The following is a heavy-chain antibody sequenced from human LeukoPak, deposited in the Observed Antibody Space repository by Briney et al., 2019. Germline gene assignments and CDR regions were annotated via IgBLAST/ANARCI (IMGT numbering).Heavy chain of an antibody. CDR2: IQSKTDGGTT. V-gene: IGHV3-15*01. CDR1: GFTFSNAW. J-gene: IGHJ6*02. CDR3: TTVNYHYYYGMDV. Sequence: PGGSLRFSCAASGFTFSNAWMSWVRQTPGKGLEWVGRIQSKTDGGTTDYAAPVKGRFTISRDDSKNTLFLQMNSLKTEDTGVYYCTTVNYHYYYGMDVWGQGTTVTVSS.